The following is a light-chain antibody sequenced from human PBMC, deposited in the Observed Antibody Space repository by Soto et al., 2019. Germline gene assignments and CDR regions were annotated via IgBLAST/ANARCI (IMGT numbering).Light chain of an antibody. V-gene: IGKV3-20*01. Sequence: IVMTQPPATLSMSPGERATLSCRASQSLNRDLASYQQQPGQAPRLLIYAASSRATGIPDRFSGSGSGTDFTLTISRLEPEDFAVYYCQHFGGTTFTFGQGTKVDI. J-gene: IGKJ1*01. CDR3: QHFGGTTFT. CDR2: AAS. CDR1: QSLNRD.